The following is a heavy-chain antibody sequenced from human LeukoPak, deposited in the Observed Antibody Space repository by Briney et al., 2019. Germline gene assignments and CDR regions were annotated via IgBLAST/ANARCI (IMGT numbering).Heavy chain of an antibody. Sequence: GGSLSLSCAASGFTFGSNWMPWFRQAPGKGLVWVSRINEDGSTTNYADSVKGRSTIFRDNAKNTLYLQMNSLRAEDTAVYYCVRDLGGRSGHWGQGTLVTVSS. V-gene: IGHV3-74*01. CDR3: VRDLGGRSGH. J-gene: IGHJ4*02. CDR1: GFTFGSNW. D-gene: IGHD1-26*01. CDR2: INEDGSTT.